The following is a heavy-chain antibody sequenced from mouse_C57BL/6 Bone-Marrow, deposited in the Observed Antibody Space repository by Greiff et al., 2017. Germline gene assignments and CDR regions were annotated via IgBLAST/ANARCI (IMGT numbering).Heavy chain of an antibody. CDR1: GYTFTSYW. J-gene: IGHJ3*01. V-gene: IGHV1-69*01. Sequence: QVQLQQPGAELVMPGASVKLSCKASGYTFTSYWMHWVKQRPGQGLEWIGEIDPSDSYTNYNQKFKGKSTLTVDKSSSTAYMQLSSLTSEDSAVYYCARVNAVGFAYWGQGTLVTVSA. CDR2: IDPSDSYT. CDR3: ARVNAVGFAY. D-gene: IGHD2-2*01.